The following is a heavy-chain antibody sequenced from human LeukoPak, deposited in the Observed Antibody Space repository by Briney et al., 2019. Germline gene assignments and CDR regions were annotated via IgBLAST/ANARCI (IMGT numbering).Heavy chain of an antibody. CDR1: GGSISSGSYY. Sequence: SETLSLTCTVSGGSISSGSYYRSWIRQPPGKGLEWIGYIYYSGTTNYNPSLKSRVTMSVDTSNNHLSLRLTSVTAADTALYYGLDVWGQGTTITVSS. CDR2: IYYSGTT. V-gene: IGHV4-61*03. J-gene: IGHJ6*02. CDR3: LDV.